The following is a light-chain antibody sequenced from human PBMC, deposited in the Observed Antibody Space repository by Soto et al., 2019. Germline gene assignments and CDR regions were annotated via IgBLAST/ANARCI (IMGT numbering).Light chain of an antibody. CDR2: AAS. Sequence: DTQMTQSPASRSASVGDRVTITCRASQNISTFLNWYQEKPGKAPKLLIYAASTLHRGDPSRFSGSGSGTDFTLTISSLQPEDFATYYCQQSYSTPWTFGQGTKVDI. CDR3: QQSYSTPWT. V-gene: IGKV1-39*01. CDR1: QNISTF. J-gene: IGKJ1*01.